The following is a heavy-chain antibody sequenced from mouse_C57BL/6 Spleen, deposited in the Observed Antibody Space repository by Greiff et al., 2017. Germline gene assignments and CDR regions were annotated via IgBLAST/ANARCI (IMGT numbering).Heavy chain of an antibody. Sequence: QVQLQQPGAELVRPGSSVKLSCKASGYTFTSYWMHWVKQRPIQGLEWIGNIDPSDSETHYNQKFKDKDTLTVDKSSSTAYMQLSSLTSEDSAVYYCAREGLEDYFDYWGQGTTLTVSS. V-gene: IGHV1-52*01. CDR3: AREGLEDYFDY. CDR1: GYTFTSYW. CDR2: IDPSDSET. J-gene: IGHJ2*01. D-gene: IGHD2-4*01.